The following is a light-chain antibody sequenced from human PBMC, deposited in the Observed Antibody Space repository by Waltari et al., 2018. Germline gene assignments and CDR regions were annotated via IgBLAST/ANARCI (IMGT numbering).Light chain of an antibody. CDR1: SSDVGGYNY. V-gene: IGLV2-14*01. CDR2: EVS. Sequence: QSALTQPASVSGSPGQSITISCTGTSSDVGGYNYVSWYQQHPGKAPKLMIYEVSNRPSGVANRFSGSKSGTTASLTISGLQAEDEADYYCSSYTSSSTDVVFGGAPKLTVL. CDR3: SSYTSSSTDVV. J-gene: IGLJ2*01.